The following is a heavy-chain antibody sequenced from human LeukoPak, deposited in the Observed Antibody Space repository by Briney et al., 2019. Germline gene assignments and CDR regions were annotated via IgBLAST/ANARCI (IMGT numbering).Heavy chain of an antibody. V-gene: IGHV4-38-2*01. CDR1: GYSISSGYY. D-gene: IGHD6-13*01. CDR3: ASLAAAGHTDY. J-gene: IGHJ4*02. Sequence: PSETLSLTCAVSGYSISSGYYWGWIRQPPGKGLEWIGSIYHSGSTYYNPSLKSRVTISVDTSKNQFSLKLSSVTAADTAVYYCASLAAAGHTDYWGQGTLVTVST. CDR2: IYHSGST.